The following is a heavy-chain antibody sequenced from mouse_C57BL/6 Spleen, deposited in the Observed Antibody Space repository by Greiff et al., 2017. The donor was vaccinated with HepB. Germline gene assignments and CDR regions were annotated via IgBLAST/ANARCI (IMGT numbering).Heavy chain of an antibody. J-gene: IGHJ2*01. Sequence: EVKLMESGGGLVQPGGSLKLSCAASGFTFSDYGMAWVRQAPRKGPEWVAFISNLAYSIYYADTVTGRFTISRENAKNTLYLEMSSLRSEDTAMYYCARLGYGNYFDYWGQGTTLTVSS. D-gene: IGHD2-1*01. V-gene: IGHV5-15*01. CDR3: ARLGYGNYFDY. CDR1: GFTFSDYG. CDR2: ISNLAYSI.